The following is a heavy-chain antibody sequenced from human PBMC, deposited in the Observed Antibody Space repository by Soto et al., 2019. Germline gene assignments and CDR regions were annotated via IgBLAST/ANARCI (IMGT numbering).Heavy chain of an antibody. CDR1: GGTFGNYL. Sequence: QVQLVQSGAEVKKPGSSVKVSCKASGGTFGNYLISWVRQAPGHGLERMGGIVPVFGPANYAQQFQGRVTVTADASTDTVYMELSSLRSDDTAVYFCATMGGYSSSYFEYWGQGTLVTVSS. CDR2: IVPVFGPA. CDR3: ATMGGYSSSYFEY. D-gene: IGHD6-19*01. V-gene: IGHV1-69*01. J-gene: IGHJ4*02.